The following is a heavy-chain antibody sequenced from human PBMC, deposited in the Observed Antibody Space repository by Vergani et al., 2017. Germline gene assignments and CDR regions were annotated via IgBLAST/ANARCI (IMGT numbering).Heavy chain of an antibody. J-gene: IGHJ4*02. D-gene: IGHD2-2*02. CDR1: GGSIRSHKW. V-gene: IGHV4-4*03. Sequence: QVHLQESGPGLVKPPGTLSLTCVVSGGSIRSHKWWSWVRQSPGKGLEWIGETHESETSNYNPSLNSRVTISVDKSTNQCSLKLNSVTAADTAVYYCATIGYRRWGYYFDYWGQGILVTVSS. CDR2: THESETS. CDR3: ATIGYRRWGYYFDY.